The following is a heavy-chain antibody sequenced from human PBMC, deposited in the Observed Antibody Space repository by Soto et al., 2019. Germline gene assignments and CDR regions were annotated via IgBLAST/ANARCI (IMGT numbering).Heavy chain of an antibody. J-gene: IGHJ5*02. CDR3: ARVRMSNWFDP. CDR1: GGSVSCGSYY. CDR2: IYYSGST. Sequence: PSETLSLTCTVSGGSVSCGSYYWSWIRQPPGKGLEWIGYIYYSGSTNYNPSLKSRVTISVDTSKNQFSLKLSSVTAADTAVYYCARVRMSNWFDPWGQGTLVTVSS. V-gene: IGHV4-61*01.